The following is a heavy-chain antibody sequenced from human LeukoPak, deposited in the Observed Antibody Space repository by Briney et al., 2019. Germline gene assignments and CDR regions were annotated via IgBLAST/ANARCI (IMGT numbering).Heavy chain of an antibody. CDR3: ARERLGDALDY. J-gene: IGHJ4*02. CDR1: GFTFSSYD. D-gene: IGHD3-10*01. V-gene: IGHV3-30-3*01. Sequence: PGGSLRLSCAASGFTFSSYDMNWVRQAPGKGLEWVAVISYDGSNRYHADSVKGRFTISRDNSKSTLYLQMNSLRAEDTALYYCARERLGDALDYWGQGTLVTVSS. CDR2: ISYDGSNR.